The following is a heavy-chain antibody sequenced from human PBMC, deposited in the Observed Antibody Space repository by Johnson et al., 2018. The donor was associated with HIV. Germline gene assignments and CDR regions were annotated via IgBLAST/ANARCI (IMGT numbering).Heavy chain of an antibody. J-gene: IGHJ3*02. V-gene: IGHV3-33*06. CDR1: GFTFSSYG. CDR3: AKERSGSYSGADAFDI. CDR2: IWYDGSNK. Sequence: QVQLVESGGGVVQPGGSLRLSCAASGFTFSSYGMHWVRQAPGKGLEWVAVIWYDGSNKYYADSVKGRFTISRDNSKNTLYLQMNRLRAEDTAVYYCAKERSGSYSGADAFDIWGQGTMVTVSS. D-gene: IGHD1-26*01.